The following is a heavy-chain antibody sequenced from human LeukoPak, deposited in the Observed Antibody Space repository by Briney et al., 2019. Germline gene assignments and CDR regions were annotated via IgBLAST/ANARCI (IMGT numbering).Heavy chain of an antibody. CDR2: LYSSENI. CDR1: GGSFSNGISY. J-gene: IGHJ5*02. V-gene: IGHV4-61*10. Sequence: SETLSLTCTVSGGSFSNGISYWSWIRQPAGKGLEWIGLLYSSENINYNPSLKSRVTISLDTSKNQFSLKLSSVTAADTAVYYCARQGQSEPGSSRPRYWFDPWGQGALVTVSS. CDR3: ARQGQSEPGSSRPRYWFDP. D-gene: IGHD6-13*01.